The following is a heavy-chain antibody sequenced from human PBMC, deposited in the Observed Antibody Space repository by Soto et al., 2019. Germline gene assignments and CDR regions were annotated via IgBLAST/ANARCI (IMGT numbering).Heavy chain of an antibody. CDR3: AREDSMTTVVTRNAFDI. V-gene: IGHV1-46*01. CDR2: INPSGGST. J-gene: IGHJ3*02. Sequence: ASVKVSCKASGYTFTSYYMHWVRQAPGQGLGWMGIINPSGGSTSYAQKFQGRVTMTRDTSTSTVYMELSSLRSEDTAVYYCAREDSMTTVVTRNAFDIWGQGTMVTVSS. CDR1: GYTFTSYY. D-gene: IGHD4-17*01.